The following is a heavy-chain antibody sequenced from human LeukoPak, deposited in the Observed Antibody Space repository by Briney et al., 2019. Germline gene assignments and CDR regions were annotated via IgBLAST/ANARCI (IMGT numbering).Heavy chain of an antibody. Sequence: PSETLSLTCTVSGGSISSYYWSWIRQPPGKGLEWIGYIYYSGSTNYNPSLKSRVTISVDTSKSQFSLKLSSVTAADTAVHYCARGINSESYWWVHYFDHWGQGTLVTVSS. CDR2: IYYSGST. J-gene: IGHJ4*02. CDR1: GGSISSYY. CDR3: ARGINSESYWWVHYFDH. V-gene: IGHV4-59*01. D-gene: IGHD1-26*01.